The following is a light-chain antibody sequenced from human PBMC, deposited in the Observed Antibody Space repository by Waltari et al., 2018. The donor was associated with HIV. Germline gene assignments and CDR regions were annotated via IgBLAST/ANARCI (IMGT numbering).Light chain of an antibody. CDR3: QQYDKVPLYT. V-gene: IGKV1-33*01. CDR1: QDISDY. J-gene: IGKJ2*01. CDR2: DAS. Sequence: DIQMTQSPSSLSASIGDRVTITCQASQDISDYLNWYQQKPGKAPKLLIYDASNLETGVPSRFSGSGSGTDFTFTFSSLQPEDIATYYCQQYDKVPLYTFGQGTKLEIK.